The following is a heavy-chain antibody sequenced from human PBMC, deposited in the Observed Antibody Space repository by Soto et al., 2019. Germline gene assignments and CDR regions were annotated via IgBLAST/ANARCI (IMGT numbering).Heavy chain of an antibody. CDR2: ISYDGSNK. CDR3: AKDRYDSSGYHDY. Sequence: QPGGSLRLSCAASGFTFSSYGMHWVRQAPGKGLEWVAVISYDGSNKYYADSVKGRFTISRDNSKNTLYLQMNSLRAEDTAVYYCAKDRYDSSGYHDYWGQGTLVTVSS. CDR1: GFTFSSYG. J-gene: IGHJ4*02. V-gene: IGHV3-30*18. D-gene: IGHD3-22*01.